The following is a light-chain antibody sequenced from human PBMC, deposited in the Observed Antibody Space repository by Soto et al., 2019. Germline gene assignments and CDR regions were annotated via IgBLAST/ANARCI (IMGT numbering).Light chain of an antibody. CDR1: QSLRSS. Sequence: EIVMTQSPATLSVSPRERATLSCRASQSLRSSLAWYQQKPGQAPRLLIYDASTRATGIPARFSGSGSGTDFTLTISRLEPEDFAVYFCQHYGSSLITFGQGTRLEIK. CDR2: DAS. CDR3: QHYGSSLIT. V-gene: IGKV3-20*01. J-gene: IGKJ5*01.